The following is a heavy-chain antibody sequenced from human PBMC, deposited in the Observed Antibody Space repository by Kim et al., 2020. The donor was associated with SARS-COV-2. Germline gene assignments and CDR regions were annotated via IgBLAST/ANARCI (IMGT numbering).Heavy chain of an antibody. CDR2: IYYSGST. CDR1: GGSVSSGSYY. D-gene: IGHD3-16*01. V-gene: IGHV4-61*01. Sequence: SETLSLTCTVSGGSVSSGSYYWSWIRQPPGKGLEWIGYIYYSGSTNYNPSLKSRVTISVDTSKNQFSLKLSSVTAADTAVYYCARSTFGELDYWGPGTLVTVSS. J-gene: IGHJ4*02. CDR3: ARSTFGELDY.